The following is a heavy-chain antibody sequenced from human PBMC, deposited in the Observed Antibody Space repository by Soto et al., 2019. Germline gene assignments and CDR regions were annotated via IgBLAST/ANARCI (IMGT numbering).Heavy chain of an antibody. CDR2: ISGSGSTS. J-gene: IGHJ4*02. Sequence: GGSLRLSCAASGFTFSYYWMHWVRQAPGKGLEWVSDISGSGSTSYYADSVKGRLTISRDNDKNSLYLQMNSLRAEDKAVYYCARDRDYYDTSGYYVHYFAYGGEGALFTVPS. D-gene: IGHD3-22*01. CDR1: GFTFSYYW. V-gene: IGHV3-48*01. CDR3: ARDRDYYDTSGYYVHYFAY.